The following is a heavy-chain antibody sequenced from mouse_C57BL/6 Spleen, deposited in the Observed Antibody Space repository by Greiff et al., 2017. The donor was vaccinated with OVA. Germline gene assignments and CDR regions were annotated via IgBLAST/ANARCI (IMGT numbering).Heavy chain of an antibody. V-gene: IGHV5-4*03. CDR3: ARGDDYDGIFSMDY. Sequence: EVKLMESGGGLVKPGGSLKLSCAASGFTFSSYAMSWVRQTPEKRLEWVATISDGGSYTYYPDNVKGRFTISRDNAKNNLYLQMSHLKSEDTAMYYCARGDDYDGIFSMDYWGQGTSVTVSS. J-gene: IGHJ4*01. CDR1: GFTFSSYA. D-gene: IGHD2-4*01. CDR2: ISDGGSYT.